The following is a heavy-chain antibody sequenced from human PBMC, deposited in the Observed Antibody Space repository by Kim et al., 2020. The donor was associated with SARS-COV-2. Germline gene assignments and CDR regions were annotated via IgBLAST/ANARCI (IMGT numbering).Heavy chain of an antibody. D-gene: IGHD3-22*01. CDR2: IYSGGST. CDR1: GFTVSSNY. Sequence: GGSLRLSCAASGFTVSSNYMSWVRQAPGKGLEWVSVIYSGGSTYYADSVKGRFTISRDNSKNTLYLQMNSLRAEDTAVYYCARGLITFVGHHAFDIWGQGTMVTVSS. J-gene: IGHJ3*02. V-gene: IGHV3-53*01. CDR3: ARGLITFVGHHAFDI.